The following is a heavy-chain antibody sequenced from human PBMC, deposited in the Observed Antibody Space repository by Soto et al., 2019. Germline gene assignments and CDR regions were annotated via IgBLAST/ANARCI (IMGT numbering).Heavy chain of an antibody. CDR1: GYTFTSYA. J-gene: IGHJ6*02. CDR3: ARVAATIYYYGMDV. Sequence: ASVKVSCKASGYTFTSYAMHWVRQAPGQRLEWMGWINAGNGNTKYSQKFQGRVTITRDTSASTAYMELSSLRSEDTAVYYCARVAATIYYYGMDVWGQGTTVTVPS. D-gene: IGHD2-15*01. V-gene: IGHV1-3*01. CDR2: INAGNGNT.